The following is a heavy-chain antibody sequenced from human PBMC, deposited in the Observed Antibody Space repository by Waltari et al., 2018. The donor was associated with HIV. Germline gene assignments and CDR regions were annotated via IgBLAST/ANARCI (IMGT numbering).Heavy chain of an antibody. D-gene: IGHD2-21*01. CDR2: ISGSGGST. J-gene: IGHJ4*02. Sequence: ELQLLESGGGLVQPGGSLRLSCAASGFTFSGYAMSWVRQAPRKGLEWVSFISGSGGSTYYADSLKGRFTISRDNSKNTLYLQMNSLRAEDTAVYYCAKDNRDPLGTLWYWGQGTLVTVSS. CDR3: AKDNRDPLGTLWY. V-gene: IGHV3-23*01. CDR1: GFTFSGYA.